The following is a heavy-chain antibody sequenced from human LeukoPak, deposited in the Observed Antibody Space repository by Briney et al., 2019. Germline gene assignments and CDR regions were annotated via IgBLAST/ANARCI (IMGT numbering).Heavy chain of an antibody. Sequence: ASVKVSCKASGYTFTGYYMHWVRQAPGQGLEWMGRINPNSGGTNYAQKFQGRVTMTRDTSISTAYMELSRLRSDDTAVYYCARVRYCSGGSCYWSSDYWGQGTLVTVSS. D-gene: IGHD2-15*01. CDR2: INPNSGGT. CDR1: GYTFTGYY. J-gene: IGHJ4*02. CDR3: ARVRYCSGGSCYWSSDY. V-gene: IGHV1-2*02.